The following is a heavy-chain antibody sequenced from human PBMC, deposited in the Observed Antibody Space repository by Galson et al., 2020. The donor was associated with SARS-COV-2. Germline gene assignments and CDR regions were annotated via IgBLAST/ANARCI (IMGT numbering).Heavy chain of an antibody. CDR2: IWYDGSNK. D-gene: IGHD1-26*01. CDR1: GFTFSSYG. CDR3: ARDEYLLGAKLDY. Sequence: GESLKISCAASGFTFSSYGMHWVRQAPGKGLEWVAVIWYDGSNKYYADSVKGRFTISRDNSKNTLSLQMNSLRAEDTAVYYCARDEYLLGAKLDYWGQGTLFTVSS. V-gene: IGHV3-33*01. J-gene: IGHJ4*02.